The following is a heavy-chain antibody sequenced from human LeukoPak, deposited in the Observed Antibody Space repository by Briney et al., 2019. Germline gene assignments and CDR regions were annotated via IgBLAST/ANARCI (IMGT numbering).Heavy chain of an antibody. CDR3: ARDLYYYDSSGYSGGPDDAFDI. D-gene: IGHD3-22*01. V-gene: IGHV3-21*01. J-gene: IGHJ3*02. Sequence: PGGSLRLSCAAPGFTFSSYSMNWVRQAPGKGLEWVSSISSSSSYIYYADSVKGRFTISRDNAKNSLYLQMNSLRAEDTAVYYCARDLYYYDSSGYSGGPDDAFDIWGQGTMVTVSS. CDR1: GFTFSSYS. CDR2: ISSSSSYI.